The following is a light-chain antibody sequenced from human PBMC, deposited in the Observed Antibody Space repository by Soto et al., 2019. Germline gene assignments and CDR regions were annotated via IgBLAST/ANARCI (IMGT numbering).Light chain of an antibody. CDR2: AAS. V-gene: IGKV1-39*01. CDR3: QHGYVAPYS. Sequence: DVQMSQSPSSLSASVGDRVTITCRASQRISTYLHWFQQKPGKAPKLLIYAASNMQSGVPSRFSGSGSGTDFTLTIRSLQPEDFATYYCQHGYVAPYSFGQGTKVDIK. CDR1: QRISTY. J-gene: IGKJ2*03.